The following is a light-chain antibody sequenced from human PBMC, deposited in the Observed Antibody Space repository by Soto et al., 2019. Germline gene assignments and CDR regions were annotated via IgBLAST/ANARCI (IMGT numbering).Light chain of an antibody. Sequence: QAVVTQPPSVSGAPGQRVTISCTGSSSNIGAGYDVHWYLQIPGTAPKLIIYGNSNRPSGVPDRFSCSKSGPSASLDITGLQAEDEADYYCQSYASSLRGSVVGGGTKLTVL. CDR1: SSNIGAGYD. CDR3: QSYASSLRGSV. V-gene: IGLV1-40*01. CDR2: GNS. J-gene: IGLJ3*02.